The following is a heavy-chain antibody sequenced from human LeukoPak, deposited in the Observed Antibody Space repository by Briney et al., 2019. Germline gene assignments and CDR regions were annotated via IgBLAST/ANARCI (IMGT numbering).Heavy chain of an antibody. CDR3: ARCVSGWYRGDLYYCYYMDV. CDR1: VGAFSGYY. D-gene: IGHD6-19*01. Sequence: SETLSLTCAVYVGAFSGYYWSWIRQPPGQEREWFGEINHSRSTNANPSLKSPITISVDTSKNQLSLKLSSVTAADTAVYYCARCVSGWYRGDLYYCYYMDVWGKGTTVTVSS. CDR2: INHSRST. J-gene: IGHJ6*03. V-gene: IGHV4-34*01.